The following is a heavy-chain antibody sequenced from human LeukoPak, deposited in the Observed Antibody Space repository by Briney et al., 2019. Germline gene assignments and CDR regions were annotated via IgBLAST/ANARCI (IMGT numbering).Heavy chain of an antibody. V-gene: IGHV4-30-2*01. CDR1: GVSISSGGYS. CDR2: IYHSGST. J-gene: IGHJ3*02. Sequence: SRTLSLTCAVSGVSISSGGYSWSWIRQPPGKGLEWIGYIYHSGSTYYNPSLKSRVTISVDRSKNQFSLKLSSVTAADTAVYYCARSEIFTYCGGDCYSGAFDIWGQGTMVTVSS. D-gene: IGHD2-21*02. CDR3: ARSEIFTYCGGDCYSGAFDI.